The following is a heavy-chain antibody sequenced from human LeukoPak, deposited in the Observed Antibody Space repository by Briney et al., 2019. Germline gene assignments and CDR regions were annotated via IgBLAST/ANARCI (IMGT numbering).Heavy chain of an antibody. CDR2: ISGSGDST. CDR3: ATGGRSGVAFES. Sequence: GGSLRLSCAPSGFTFNSHAMGWVRQALGKGLEWLSTISGSGDSTYYADSVKGRFTISRDNSKNTLYLQMNSLRAEDTAVYYCATGGRSGVAFESWGQGTLVT. V-gene: IGHV3-23*01. CDR1: GFTFNSHA. D-gene: IGHD2-15*01. J-gene: IGHJ4*02.